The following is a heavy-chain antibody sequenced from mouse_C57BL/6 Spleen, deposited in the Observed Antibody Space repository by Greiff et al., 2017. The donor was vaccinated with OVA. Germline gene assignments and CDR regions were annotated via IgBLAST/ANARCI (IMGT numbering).Heavy chain of an antibody. Sequence: QVQLQQPGAELVKPGASVKLSCKASGYTFTSYWMHWVKQRPGQGLEWIGMIHPNSGSTNYHEKFKSKATLTVDKSSSTAYMQLSSLTSEDSAVYYCARGENYDYDGAWFAYWGQGTLVTVSA. J-gene: IGHJ3*01. CDR2: IHPNSGST. V-gene: IGHV1-64*01. CDR1: GYTFTSYW. D-gene: IGHD2-4*01. CDR3: ARGENYDYDGAWFAY.